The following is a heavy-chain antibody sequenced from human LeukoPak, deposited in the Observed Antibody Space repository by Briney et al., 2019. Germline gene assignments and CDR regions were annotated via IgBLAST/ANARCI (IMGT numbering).Heavy chain of an antibody. CDR2: ISNNGGYT. CDR1: GFTFSSSA. D-gene: IGHD2-15*01. V-gene: IGHV3-23*01. J-gene: IGHJ4*02. CDR3: AKQLGYCSDGSCYFPY. Sequence: GGSLRLSCAASGFTFSSSAMSWVRQAPGQGLEWVSAISNNGGYTYYADSVQGRFTISRDNSKSTLCLQMNSLRAEDTAVYYCAKQLGYCSDGSCYFPYWGQGTLVTVSS.